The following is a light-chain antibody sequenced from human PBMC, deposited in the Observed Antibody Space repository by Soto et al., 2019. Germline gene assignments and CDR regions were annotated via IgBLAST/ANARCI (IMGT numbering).Light chain of an antibody. CDR3: QQSHGIPYT. CDR2: AAS. J-gene: IGKJ2*01. V-gene: IGKV1-39*01. CDR1: QTISTY. Sequence: DIQMTQSPSSLSASVGDRVTITCRASQTISTYLNWYQQNPGKAPKLLIYAASTLQSGVQSRFSGRGSGTDFPLTISSLQPEDFATYYCQQSHGIPYTFGQGTKLEIK.